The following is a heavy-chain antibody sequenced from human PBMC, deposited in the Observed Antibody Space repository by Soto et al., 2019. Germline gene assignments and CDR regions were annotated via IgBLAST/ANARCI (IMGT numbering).Heavy chain of an antibody. CDR1: GFTFSSYD. D-gene: IGHD2-8*01. Sequence: VQLLESGGGLVQPGGSLRLSCVASGFTFSSYDMFWVRQAPGKGLEWVAALWFDASNKYYADSVKGRFIISKDNSKNTLFLQMNSLRADDTAVYYCARERCTNGACPYYFDDWGQGTLVTVSS. CDR3: ARERCTNGACPYYFDD. J-gene: IGHJ4*02. V-gene: IGHV3-33*01. CDR2: LWFDASNK.